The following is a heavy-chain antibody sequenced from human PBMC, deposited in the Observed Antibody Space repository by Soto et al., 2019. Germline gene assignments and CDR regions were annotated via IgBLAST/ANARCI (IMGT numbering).Heavy chain of an antibody. CDR2: IIPIFGTA. V-gene: IGHV1-69*01. Sequence: QVQLVQSGAEVKKPGSSVKVSCKASGGTFSSYAISWVRQAPGHGLEWMGGIIPIFGTANYAQKFQGRVTITADESTSTAYMELSSLRSEDTAVYYCARVPDVAVAGHGAFDIWGQGTMVTVSS. CDR1: GGTFSSYA. D-gene: IGHD6-19*01. CDR3: ARVPDVAVAGHGAFDI. J-gene: IGHJ3*02.